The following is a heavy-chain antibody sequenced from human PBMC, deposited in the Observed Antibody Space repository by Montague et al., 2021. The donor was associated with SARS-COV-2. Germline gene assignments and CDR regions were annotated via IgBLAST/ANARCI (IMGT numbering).Heavy chain of an antibody. D-gene: IGHD4-17*01. J-gene: IGHJ5*02. CDR3: AADYGERDWFDP. Sequence: WVRQPPGKGLEWIGSIYYSGSTYYNPSLKSRVTISVDTSKNQFSLKLSSVTAADTAVYYCAADYGERDWFDPWGQGTLVTVSS. V-gene: IGHV4-39*01. CDR2: IYYSGST.